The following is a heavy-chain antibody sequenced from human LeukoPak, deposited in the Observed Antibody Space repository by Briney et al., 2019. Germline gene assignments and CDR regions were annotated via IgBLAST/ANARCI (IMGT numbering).Heavy chain of an antibody. CDR3: ARDSTTVTTAWRY. D-gene: IGHD4-17*01. CDR2: ISSSGSTI. J-gene: IGHJ4*02. Sequence: GGPLRLSFTASGFTFTRYEMNWFRQAPGKGLEWVSYISSSGSTIYYADSVKGRFTISRDNAKNSLYLQMNSLRAEDTAVYYCARDSTTVTTAWRYWGQGTLVTVSS. V-gene: IGHV3-48*03. CDR1: GFTFTRYE.